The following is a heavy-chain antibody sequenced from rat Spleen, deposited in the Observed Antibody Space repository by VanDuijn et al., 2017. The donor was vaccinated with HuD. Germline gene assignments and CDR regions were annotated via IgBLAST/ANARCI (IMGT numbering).Heavy chain of an antibody. D-gene: IGHD1-1*01. V-gene: IGHV5-17*01. Sequence: EVQLVESGGGLVQPGRSLKLSCAASGFTFSDYAMAWVRQAPKKGLEWVATIIYDGSSTYYRDSVKGRFTISRDNAKSTLYLQMESLRSEDTATYYCARVTTVDYYVMDAWGQGASVTVSS. CDR2: IIYDGSST. J-gene: IGHJ4*01. CDR1: GFTFSDYA. CDR3: ARVTTVDYYVMDA.